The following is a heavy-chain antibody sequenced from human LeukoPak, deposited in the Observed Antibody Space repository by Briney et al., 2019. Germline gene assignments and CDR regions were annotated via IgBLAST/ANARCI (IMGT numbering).Heavy chain of an antibody. J-gene: IGHJ4*02. Sequence: PSGTLSLTCAVSGGSISSGNWWSWVRQPPGKGLEWIGEIYHSGNTNYNPSLKSRVTISVDTSKNQFSLKLSSVTAADTAVYYCARGSSIAAAGTDDYWGQGILVTVSS. CDR1: GGSISSGNW. V-gene: IGHV4-4*02. CDR3: ARGSSIAAAGTDDY. D-gene: IGHD6-13*01. CDR2: IYHSGNT.